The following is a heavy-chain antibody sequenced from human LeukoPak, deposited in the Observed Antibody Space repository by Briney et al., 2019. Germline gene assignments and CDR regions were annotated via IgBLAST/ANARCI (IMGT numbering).Heavy chain of an antibody. CDR2: INPNSGGT. CDR3: ARGAHYHDSSDGYDY. CDR1: GYTFTGYY. V-gene: IGHV1-2*02. J-gene: IGHJ4*02. D-gene: IGHD3-22*01. Sequence: ASGKVCCKAAGYTFTGYYMHWVRQAPGQGLEWMGGINPNSGGTNYAQKFQGRVTMTRDTAIIVYMDLSRLRSDDTAVYYCARGAHYHDSSDGYDYWGPGTLVTVSS.